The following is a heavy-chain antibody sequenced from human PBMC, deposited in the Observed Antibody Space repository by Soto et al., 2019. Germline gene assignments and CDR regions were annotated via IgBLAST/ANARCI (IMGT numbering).Heavy chain of an antibody. V-gene: IGHV3-30*18. CDR3: AKAGRYFDWPLIDY. D-gene: IGHD3-9*01. CDR2: ISYDGSNK. CDR1: GFTFSSYG. Sequence: HPGGSLRLSCAASGFTFSSYGMHWVRQAPGKGLEWVAVISYDGSNKYYADSVKGRFTISRDNSKNTLYLQMNSLRAEDTAVYYCAKAGRYFDWPLIDYWGQGTLVTVSS. J-gene: IGHJ4*02.